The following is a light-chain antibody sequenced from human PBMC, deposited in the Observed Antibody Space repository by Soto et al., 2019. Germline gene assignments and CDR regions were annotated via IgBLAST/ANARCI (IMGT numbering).Light chain of an antibody. CDR1: QNIGDS. CDR3: QQFITVPYT. CDR2: RAS. V-gene: IGKV1-5*03. J-gene: IGKJ2*01. Sequence: DIQMTQSPSSLSASVGDRVTITCRASQNIGDSLTWYQQKPGKAPNLLISRASGLEGGFPPRFSRSGSGTEFTLTISGLQPADFATYYCQQFITVPYTFGQGTKLEIK.